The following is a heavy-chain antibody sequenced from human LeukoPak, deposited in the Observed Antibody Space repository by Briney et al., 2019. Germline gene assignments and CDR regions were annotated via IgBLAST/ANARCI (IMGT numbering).Heavy chain of an antibody. CDR2: ISGSGCST. CDR1: GCTFSSYA. D-gene: IGHD3-22*01. CDR3: AKYPDYYDSSGYYFG. V-gene: IGHV3-23*01. J-gene: IGHJ3*01. Sequence: PGGSLRLSCAASGCTFSSYAMSWVRQAPGKGLEWISAISGSGCSTYYADSVKGRFTISRDNSKNTLYLQMNNLRAEDTAVYYCAKYPDYYDSSGYYFGWGQGTMVTVSA.